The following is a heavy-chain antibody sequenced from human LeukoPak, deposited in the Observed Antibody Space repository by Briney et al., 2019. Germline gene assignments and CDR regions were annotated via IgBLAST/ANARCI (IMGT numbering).Heavy chain of an antibody. CDR2: IDYSGGSI. CDR1: GFTFSNYA. Sequence: PGGSLRLSCAASGFTFSNYAMTWVRQAPGKGLEWVSTIDYSGGSIYYADSVKGRFTISRDNSKNTLYMQMNSLRAEDTAVYYCAKGNRITMVRGVSGFDPWGQGTLVTVSS. V-gene: IGHV3-23*01. CDR3: AKGNRITMVRGVSGFDP. D-gene: IGHD3-10*01. J-gene: IGHJ5*02.